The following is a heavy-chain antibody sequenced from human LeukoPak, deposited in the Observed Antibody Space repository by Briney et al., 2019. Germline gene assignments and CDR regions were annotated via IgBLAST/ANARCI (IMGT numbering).Heavy chain of an antibody. V-gene: IGHV4-39*01. CDR1: GGSISSSSYY. J-gene: IGHJ1*01. CDR3: ARHMYHYDSSGYYQSECFQY. CDR2: IYYRGTT. Sequence: SETLSLTCTVSGGSISSSSYYWGWVRQSPGKGLEWIGSIYYRGTTYYNPSLNSRVTMSVDTSKNQFSLNLSSMTAADTAVYYCARHMYHYDSSGYYQSECFQYWGQGTLVTVSS. D-gene: IGHD3-22*01.